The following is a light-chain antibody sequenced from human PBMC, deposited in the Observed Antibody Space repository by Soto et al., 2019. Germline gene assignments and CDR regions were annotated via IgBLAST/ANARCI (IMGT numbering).Light chain of an antibody. CDR1: QSVSSY. CDR2: DAS. CDR3: QQRSNWPR. V-gene: IGKV3-11*01. J-gene: IGKJ5*01. Sequence: IVLTQSPATLSLSPGERATLSCRASQSVSSYLAWYQQKPGQAPRXLIYDASNRATGIPARFSGSGSGTDFTLTISSLEPEDFAVYYCQQRSNWPRFGQGTRLEIK.